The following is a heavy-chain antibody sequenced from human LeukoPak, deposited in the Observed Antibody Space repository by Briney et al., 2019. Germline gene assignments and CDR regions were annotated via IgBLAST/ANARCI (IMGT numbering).Heavy chain of an antibody. J-gene: IGHJ4*02. CDR3: ARGMATIPDY. CDR1: GGTFSSYA. D-gene: IGHD5-24*01. Sequence: ASVKVSCKASGGTFSSYAISWVRQAPGQGLEWMGRIIPILGIANYAQEFQGRVTITADKSTSTAYMELSSLRSEDTAVYYCARGMATIPDYWGQGTLVTVSS. V-gene: IGHV1-69*04. CDR2: IIPILGIA.